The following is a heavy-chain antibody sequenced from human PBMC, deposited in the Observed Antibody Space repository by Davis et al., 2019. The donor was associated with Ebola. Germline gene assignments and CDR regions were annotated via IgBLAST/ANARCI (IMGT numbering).Heavy chain of an antibody. V-gene: IGHV3-21*01. J-gene: IGHJ4*02. D-gene: IGHD6-19*01. Sequence: GESLKISCAASGFTFSSYSMNWVRQAPGKGLEWVSSISSSSSYIYYADSVKGRFTISRDNAKNTLYLQMDSLRAEDTAVYYCARARGSGVYFDYWGQGTLVTVSS. CDR2: ISSSSSYI. CDR1: GFTFSSYS. CDR3: ARARGSGVYFDY.